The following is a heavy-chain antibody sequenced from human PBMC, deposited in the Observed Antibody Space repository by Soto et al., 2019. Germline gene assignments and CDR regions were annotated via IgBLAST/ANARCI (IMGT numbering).Heavy chain of an antibody. CDR1: GFTFSSYS. CDR3: ASGEYSGYDPFDY. J-gene: IGHJ4*02. CDR2: ISSSSSYI. Sequence: GGSLRLSCAASGFTFSSYSMNWVRQAPGKGLEWVSSISSSSSYIYYADSVKGRFTISRDNAKNSLYLQMNSLRAEDTAVYYCASGEYSGYDPFDYWGQGTLVTAPQ. D-gene: IGHD5-12*01. V-gene: IGHV3-21*01.